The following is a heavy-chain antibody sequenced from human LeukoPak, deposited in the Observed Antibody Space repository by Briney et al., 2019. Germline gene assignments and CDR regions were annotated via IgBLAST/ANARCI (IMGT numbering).Heavy chain of an antibody. CDR1: GYTSTSYG. V-gene: IGHV1-18*01. J-gene: IGHJ4*02. D-gene: IGHD6-13*01. CDR3: ARGHSSSWYGVWYYFDY. Sequence: EASVKVSCKASGYTSTSYGISWVRQAPGQGLEWMGWISAYNGNTNYAQKLQGRVTMTTGTSTSTAYMELSSLRSEDTAVYYCARGHSSSWYGVWYYFDYWGQGTLVTVSS. CDR2: ISAYNGNT.